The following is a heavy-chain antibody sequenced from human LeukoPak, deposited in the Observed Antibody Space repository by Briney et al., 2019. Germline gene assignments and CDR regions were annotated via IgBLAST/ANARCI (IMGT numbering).Heavy chain of an antibody. CDR1: GGSIGSYY. CDR2: IYYSGST. CDR3: ARDPSVGSQGVFGFDP. Sequence: PSETLSLTCTVSGGSIGSYYWSWIRQPPGKGLEWIGYIYYSGSTNYNPSLKSRVTISVDTSKNQFSLKLSSVTAADTAVYYCARDPSVGSQGVFGFDPWGQGTLVTVSS. V-gene: IGHV4-59*01. D-gene: IGHD3-10*01. J-gene: IGHJ5*02.